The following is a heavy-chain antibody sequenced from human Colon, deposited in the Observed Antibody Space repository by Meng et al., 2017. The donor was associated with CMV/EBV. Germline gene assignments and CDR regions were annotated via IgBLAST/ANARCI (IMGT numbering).Heavy chain of an antibody. CDR3: ARETTDGSNLDY. CDR2: INPSGGST. V-gene: IGHV1-46*01. J-gene: IGHJ4*02. CDR1: GYTFTNYY. D-gene: IGHD5-24*01. Sequence: ASVKVSCKASGYTFTNYYMHWVRQAPGQGLEWMGIINPSGGSTNYAQKFQGRVTMTSDTSTSTVYMELSSLRSEDTAVYYCARETTDGSNLDYWGQGTLVTVSS.